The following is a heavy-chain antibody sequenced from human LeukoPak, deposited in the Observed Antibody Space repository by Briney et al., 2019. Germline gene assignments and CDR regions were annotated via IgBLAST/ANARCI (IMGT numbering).Heavy chain of an antibody. CDR3: ARENGYKYDY. Sequence: PETLSLTCTVSGGSISSYYWSWIRQPPGKGLEWIGSIYHSGSTNYNPSLKSRVTISVDTSKNQFSLKLRSVTAADTAVYYCARENGYKYDYWGQGTLVTVSS. V-gene: IGHV4-59*01. CDR1: GGSISSYY. CDR2: IYHSGST. D-gene: IGHD5-24*01. J-gene: IGHJ4*02.